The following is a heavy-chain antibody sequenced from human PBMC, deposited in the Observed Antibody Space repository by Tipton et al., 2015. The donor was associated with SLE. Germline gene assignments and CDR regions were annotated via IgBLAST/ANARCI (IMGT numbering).Heavy chain of an antibody. V-gene: IGHV1-18*01. Sequence: QLVQSGAEVKKPGASVKVSCKASGYFFNGYGISWVRRAPGQGLEWMGWISGYNGDTNYAQKFRGRVTMTTDTSTTTAYMEVRSLRSDDTAVYYCARDVEEGIEYWGQGTLVTVSS. CDR1: GYFFNGYG. D-gene: IGHD5-24*01. J-gene: IGHJ4*02. CDR3: ARDVEEGIEY. CDR2: ISGYNGDT.